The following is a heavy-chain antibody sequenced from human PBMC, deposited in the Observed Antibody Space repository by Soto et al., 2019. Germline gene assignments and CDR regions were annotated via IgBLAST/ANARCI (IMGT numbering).Heavy chain of an antibody. CDR1: GGSIISGGYY. CDR2: IYYSGST. Sequence: PSETLSLTCTVSGGSIISGGYYWSWIRQHPGKGLEWIGYIYYSGSTYYNPSLKSRVTISVDTSKNQFSLKLSSVTAADTAVYYCAGTHLRDGYNFGTSYYYGMDVWGQGTTVTVSS. D-gene: IGHD5-12*01. V-gene: IGHV4-31*03. J-gene: IGHJ6*02. CDR3: AGTHLRDGYNFGTSYYYGMDV.